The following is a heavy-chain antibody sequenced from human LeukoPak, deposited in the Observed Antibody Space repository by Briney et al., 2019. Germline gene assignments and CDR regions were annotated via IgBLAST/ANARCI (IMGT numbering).Heavy chain of an antibody. CDR2: ISAYNGNT. V-gene: IGHV1-18*01. CDR3: ARVLVPAAMRGYDAFDI. Sequence: ASVKVSCKASGYTFTSYGISWVRQAPGQGLEWMGWISAYNGNTNYAQKLQGRVTMTTDTSTSTAYMELRSLRSDDTAVYYCARVLVPAAMRGYDAFDIWGQGTMVTVSS. J-gene: IGHJ3*02. D-gene: IGHD2-2*01. CDR1: GYTFTSYG.